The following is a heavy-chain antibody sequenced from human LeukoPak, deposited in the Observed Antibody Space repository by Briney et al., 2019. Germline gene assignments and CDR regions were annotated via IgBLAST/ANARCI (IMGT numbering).Heavy chain of an antibody. D-gene: IGHD6-19*01. CDR1: GGSISSYY. CDR2: VYYSGST. J-gene: IGHJ4*02. Sequence: SSETLSLTCTVSGGSISSYYWSWIRQPPGKGLEWIGYVYYSGSTNYNPSLESRVTISVDTSKNQFSLKLSSVTAADTAVYYCAREYSSGWSGTGYWGQGTLVTVSS. V-gene: IGHV4-59*01. CDR3: AREYSSGWSGTGY.